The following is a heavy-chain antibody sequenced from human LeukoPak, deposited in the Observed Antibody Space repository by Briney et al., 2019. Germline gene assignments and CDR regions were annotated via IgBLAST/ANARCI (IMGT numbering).Heavy chain of an antibody. Sequence: KPGGSLRLSCAASGFTSSSYSMNWVRQAPGKGLEWVSSISSSSSYIYYADSVKGRFTISRDNAKNSLYLQMNSLRAEDTAVYYCARDPVIHSSSSSIFDYWGQGTLVTVSS. J-gene: IGHJ4*02. CDR1: GFTSSSYS. D-gene: IGHD6-6*01. CDR3: ARDPVIHSSSSSIFDY. V-gene: IGHV3-21*01. CDR2: ISSSSSYI.